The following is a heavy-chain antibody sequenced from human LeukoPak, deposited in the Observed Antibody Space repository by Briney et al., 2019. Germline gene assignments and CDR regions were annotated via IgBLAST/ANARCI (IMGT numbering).Heavy chain of an antibody. Sequence: PSETLSLTCTVSGGSISSYYWSWIRQPPGKGLEWIGYIYYSGSTNYNPSLKSRVTISVDTSKNQFSLKLSSVTAADTAVYYCARGLGICGRDYRGQGTLVTVSS. CDR1: GGSISSYY. CDR3: ARGLGICGRDY. V-gene: IGHV4-59*01. D-gene: IGHD7-27*01. J-gene: IGHJ4*02. CDR2: IYYSGST.